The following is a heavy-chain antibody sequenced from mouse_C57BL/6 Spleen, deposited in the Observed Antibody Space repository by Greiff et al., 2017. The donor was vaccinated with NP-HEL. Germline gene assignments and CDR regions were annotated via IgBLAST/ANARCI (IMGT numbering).Heavy chain of an antibody. J-gene: IGHJ2*01. V-gene: IGHV3-1*01. CDR2: ISYSGST. Sequence: EVHLVESGPGMVKPSQSLSLTCTVTGYSITSGYDWHWIRHFPGNKLEWMGYISYSGSTNYNPSLKSRISITHDTSKNHFFLKLNSVTTEDTATYYCARAKETTVFDYWGQGTTLTVSS. D-gene: IGHD1-1*01. CDR1: GYSITSGYD. CDR3: ARAKETTVFDY.